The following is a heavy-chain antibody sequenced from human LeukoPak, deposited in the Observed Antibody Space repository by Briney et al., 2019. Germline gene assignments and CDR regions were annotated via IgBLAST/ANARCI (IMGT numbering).Heavy chain of an antibody. CDR2: INSNGNT. CDR3: AKDQVGWTSSRFDP. CDR1: GFSISGYA. J-gene: IGHJ5*02. D-gene: IGHD6-6*01. Sequence: GASLRLSCAASGFSISGYAMSWVRQAPAKGLEWVSGINSNGNTYNADSVKGRFTISRDNSKNTLYLQMNSLRVEDTAVYYCAKDQVGWTSSRFDPWGQGTVVTVSS. V-gene: IGHV3-23*01.